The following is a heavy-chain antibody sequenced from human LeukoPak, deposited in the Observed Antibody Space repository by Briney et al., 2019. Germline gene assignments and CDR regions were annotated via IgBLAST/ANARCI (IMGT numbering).Heavy chain of an antibody. CDR1: GGSISSYY. D-gene: IGHD6-13*01. CDR3: ARSPVGYRSFGYYYMDV. J-gene: IGHJ6*03. V-gene: IGHV4-4*07. CDR2: IYTSGST. Sequence: KTSETLSLTCTVSGGSISSYYWSWIRQPPGKGLEWIGRIYTSGSTNYNPSLKSRVTMSVDTSKNQFSLKLSSVTAADTAVYYCARSPVGYRSFGYYYMDVWGKGTTVTVSS.